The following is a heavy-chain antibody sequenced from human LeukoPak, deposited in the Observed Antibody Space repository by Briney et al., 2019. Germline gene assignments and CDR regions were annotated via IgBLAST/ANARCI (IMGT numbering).Heavy chain of an antibody. CDR3: AKLSLVATIINNWFDP. D-gene: IGHD5-12*01. CDR1: GFTFSSYV. Sequence: PGGSLRLSCAASGFTFSSYVISWVRQAPGKGLEWVSAISGSGGGTYYADSVKGRFTISRDNSKNTLYLQMNSLRAEDTAVHYCAKLSLVATIINNWFDPWGQGTLVTVSS. CDR2: ISGSGGGT. J-gene: IGHJ5*02. V-gene: IGHV3-23*01.